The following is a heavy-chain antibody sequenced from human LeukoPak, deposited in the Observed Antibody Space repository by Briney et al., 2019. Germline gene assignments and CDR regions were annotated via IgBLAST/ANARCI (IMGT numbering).Heavy chain of an antibody. CDR1: GYTFTSYD. D-gene: IGHD3-9*01. CDR3: ARDPGYDILTGYYDL. V-gene: IGHV1-46*03. J-gene: IGHJ3*01. Sequence: ASVKVSCTASGYTFTSYDMHWVRQAPGQGLEWMGIINPSGGSTSYAQKFQGRVTMTRDTSTSTVYMELSSLRSEDTAVYYCARDPGYDILTGYYDLWGQGTMVTVSS. CDR2: INPSGGST.